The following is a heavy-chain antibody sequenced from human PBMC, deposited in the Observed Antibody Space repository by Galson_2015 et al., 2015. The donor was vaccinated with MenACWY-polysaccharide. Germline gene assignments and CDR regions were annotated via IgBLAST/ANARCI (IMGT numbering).Heavy chain of an antibody. CDR1: GGSISNSYW. D-gene: IGHD6-13*01. V-gene: IGHV4-4*02. CDR2: IYNTGST. Sequence: SETLSLTCAVSGGSISNSYWRRWVRQPPGKGLEWIGEIYNTGSTNYNPSLKSRFTMSVDKSKNQFSLKVTSVAAADTAMYYCATLIEEAAYNWFDPWGQGTLVTVSS. CDR3: ATLIEEAAYNWFDP. J-gene: IGHJ5*02.